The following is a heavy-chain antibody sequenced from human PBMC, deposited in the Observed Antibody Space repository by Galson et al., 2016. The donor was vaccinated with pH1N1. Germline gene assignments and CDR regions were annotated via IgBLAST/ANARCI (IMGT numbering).Heavy chain of an antibody. V-gene: IGHV1-69*13. CDR2: IIPIFNTT. Sequence: SVKVSCKASGGTFGSYGINWVRQAPEQGLEWMGGIIPIFNTTKYAQNFQGRVTITADESTTTAYMELSSLRSEVTAVYYCAREDYYDTDLSDWYFDLWGRGTLLTVSS. D-gene: IGHD3-22*01. CDR1: GGTFGSYG. CDR3: AREDYYDTDLSDWYFDL. J-gene: IGHJ2*01.